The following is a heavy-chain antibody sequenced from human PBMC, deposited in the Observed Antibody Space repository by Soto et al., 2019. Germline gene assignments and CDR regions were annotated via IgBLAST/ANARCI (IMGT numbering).Heavy chain of an antibody. Sequence: GGSLRLSCASSGFPFRDYAMNGVRQAPGKGLEWVSDISGNGDSARYADSVKGRFTVSRDNSRDTLYLQMNSLRVDDTAVYYCGKERRGSGWSVCNFWGQGTLVTVSS. V-gene: IGHV3-23*01. D-gene: IGHD6-19*01. CDR2: ISGNGDSA. J-gene: IGHJ4*02. CDR3: GKERRGSGWSVCNF. CDR1: GFPFRDYA.